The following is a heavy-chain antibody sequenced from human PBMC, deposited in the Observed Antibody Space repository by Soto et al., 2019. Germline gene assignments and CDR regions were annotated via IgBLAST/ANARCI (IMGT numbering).Heavy chain of an antibody. Sequence: QVQLVESGGGVVQPGRSLRLSCAASGFTFSSYAMHWVRQAPGKGLEWVAVISYDGSNKYYADSVKGRFTISRDNSKNTLYLQMNRLRAEDTAVYYCARDSYCSGGSCYKGLDYWGQGTLVTVSS. CDR1: GFTFSSYA. D-gene: IGHD2-15*01. J-gene: IGHJ4*02. V-gene: IGHV3-30-3*01. CDR2: ISYDGSNK. CDR3: ARDSYCSGGSCYKGLDY.